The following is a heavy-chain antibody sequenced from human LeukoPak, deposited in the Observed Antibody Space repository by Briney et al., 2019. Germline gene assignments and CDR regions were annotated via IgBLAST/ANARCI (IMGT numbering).Heavy chain of an antibody. CDR3: AKRGSSAWFGFDY. V-gene: IGHV3-23*01. CDR2: ISGSGNSA. CDR1: GFTFSSNA. D-gene: IGHD6-19*01. Sequence: PGGSLRLSCVASGFTFSSNAMNWVRQAPGKGLEWVSVISGSGNSAHYADSVRGRFTISRDNSKNTLYLQMNSLRAEDTAVYFCAKRGSSAWFGFDYWGQGALVTVSS. J-gene: IGHJ4*02.